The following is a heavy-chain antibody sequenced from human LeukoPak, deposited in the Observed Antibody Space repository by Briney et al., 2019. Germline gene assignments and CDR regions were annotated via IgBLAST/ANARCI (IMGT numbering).Heavy chain of an antibody. CDR2: IIPIFCTA. J-gene: IGHJ4*02. Sequence: ASVKVSCKASGGTFSSCAISWVRQAPGQGLEWMGGIIPIFCTANYAQKFQGRVTITTDGSTSTAYMELSSLRSEDTAVYYCARGAETIFGVVIPLYYFDYWGQGTLVTVSS. CDR1: GGTFSSCA. D-gene: IGHD3-3*01. CDR3: ARGAETIFGVVIPLYYFDY. V-gene: IGHV1-69*05.